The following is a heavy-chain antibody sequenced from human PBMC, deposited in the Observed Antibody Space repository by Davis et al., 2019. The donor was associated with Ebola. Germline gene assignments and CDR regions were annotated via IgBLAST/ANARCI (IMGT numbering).Heavy chain of an antibody. CDR1: GFTVSSNY. V-gene: IGHV3-53*05. Sequence: PGGSLRLSCAASGFTVSSNYMTWVRQAPGKGLEWVSIIYSGGSTYYTDSVKGRFTISRDNSKNTLYLQMNSLRTEDTAVYYCARDRQQLGDLDYWGQGTLVTVSS. J-gene: IGHJ4*02. CDR3: ARDRQQLGDLDY. D-gene: IGHD1-1*01. CDR2: IYSGGST.